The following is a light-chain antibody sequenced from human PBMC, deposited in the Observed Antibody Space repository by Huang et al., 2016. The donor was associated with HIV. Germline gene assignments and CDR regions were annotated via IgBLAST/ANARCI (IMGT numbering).Light chain of an antibody. Sequence: EIVMTQSPATLSVSPGERVTLSCRASQSLSSQLAWYQQKRGQAPRLFIYGVSTRATDIPARFSGSGSGTYFTLTINSLQSEDFATYYCQQYNDWPLTFGQGTEVEIK. J-gene: IGKJ1*01. V-gene: IGKV3-15*01. CDR1: QSLSSQ. CDR2: GVS. CDR3: QQYNDWPLT.